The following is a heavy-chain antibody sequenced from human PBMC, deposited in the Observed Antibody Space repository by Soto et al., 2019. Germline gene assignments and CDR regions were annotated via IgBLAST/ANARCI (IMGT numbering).Heavy chain of an antibody. CDR2: IYYSGST. CDR3: ARVSDSSSWTGAFDI. CDR1: GGSIISGGYY. Sequence: SETLSLTCTVSGGSIISGGYYFICIRQRPWNGLELIGYIYYSGSTYYNPSLKSRVIISVDTSKNQFSLKLSSVTAADTAVYYCARVSDSSSWTGAFDIWGQGTMVTVSS. V-gene: IGHV4-31*03. D-gene: IGHD6-13*01. J-gene: IGHJ3*02.